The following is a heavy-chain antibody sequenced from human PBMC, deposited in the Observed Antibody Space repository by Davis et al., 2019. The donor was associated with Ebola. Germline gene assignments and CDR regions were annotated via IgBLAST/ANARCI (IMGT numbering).Heavy chain of an antibody. CDR2: ISSSSTSR. CDR3: ARHGGGSGYDY. J-gene: IGHJ4*02. Sequence: GGSLRLSCAASGFTFRSCSMNWVRQSPGKGLEWVSSISSSSTSRYYVDSVKGRFTIARDNAKNSLYLQMNSLRVEDTAVYYCARHGGGSGYDYWGQGTLVTVSS. CDR1: GFTFRSCS. D-gene: IGHD5-12*01. V-gene: IGHV3-21*06.